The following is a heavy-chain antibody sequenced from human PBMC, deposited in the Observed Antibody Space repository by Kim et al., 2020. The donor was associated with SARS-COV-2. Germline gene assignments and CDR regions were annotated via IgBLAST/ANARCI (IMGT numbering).Heavy chain of an antibody. V-gene: IGHV5-51*01. CDR3: SLSIVY. J-gene: IGHJ4*02. D-gene: IGHD3-16*02. Sequence: GESLQISCKASGYNFTPHWIGWVRQMPGRGLEWMGIIHPDDSSTTYSPSFQGQVTISADRSTSTVYLHWRSLKSSDPAMSYCSLSIVYWGQGTLVTVSS. CDR2: IHPDDSST. CDR1: GYNFTPHW.